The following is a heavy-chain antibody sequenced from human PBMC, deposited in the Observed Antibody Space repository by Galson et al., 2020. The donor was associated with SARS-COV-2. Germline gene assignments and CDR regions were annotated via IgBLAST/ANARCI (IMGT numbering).Heavy chain of an antibody. CDR1: GGSISSYY. V-gene: IGHV4-59*01. CDR3: ASSTLIDAAAGIHYYYCGMDV. Sequence: SETLSLTCTVSGGSISSYYWSWIRQPPGKGLEWVGYIYYSRSTNYNPSLTSRVTISVDTSKNQFSLELSSVTAADTAVYYCASSTLIDAAAGIHYYYCGMDVWGKGTTVTVSS. D-gene: IGHD6-13*01. CDR2: IYYSRST. J-gene: IGHJ6*04.